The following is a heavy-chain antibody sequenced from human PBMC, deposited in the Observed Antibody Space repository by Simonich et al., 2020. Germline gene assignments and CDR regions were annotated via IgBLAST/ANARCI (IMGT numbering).Heavy chain of an antibody. Sequence: QVQLVQSGSELKKPGASVKVSCKASGYTFTSYAVNWVRQAPCQGLTGMAWSNTNTGNPTYAQGFTGRFVFSLDTSVSTAYLQISSAKAEDTAVYYCARGLATIDYWGQGTLVTVSS. J-gene: IGHJ4*02. CDR2: SNTNTGNP. CDR3: ARGLATIDY. D-gene: IGHD5-12*01. V-gene: IGHV7-4-1*02. CDR1: GYTFTSYA.